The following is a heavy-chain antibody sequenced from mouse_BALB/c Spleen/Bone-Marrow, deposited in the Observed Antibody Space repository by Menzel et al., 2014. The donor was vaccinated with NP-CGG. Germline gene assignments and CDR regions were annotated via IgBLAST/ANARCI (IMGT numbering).Heavy chain of an antibody. CDR1: GFTFSDYY. J-gene: IGHJ4*01. D-gene: IGHD3-3*01. Sequence: EVQLQQSGGGLVKPGGSLKLSCAASGFTFSDYYMYWVRQTPEKRLEWVATISDGGNYTYYPDSVKGRFTISRDNAKNNLYLQMSSLKSEDTAMYYCAGTWEAMDYWGQGTSVTVSS. V-gene: IGHV5-4*02. CDR2: ISDGGNYT. CDR3: AGTWEAMDY.